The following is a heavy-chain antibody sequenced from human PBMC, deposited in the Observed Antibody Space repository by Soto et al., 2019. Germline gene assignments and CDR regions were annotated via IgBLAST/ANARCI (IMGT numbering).Heavy chain of an antibody. CDR3: AKEPAERDYFDN. CDR2: VSGSGGST. Sequence: GGSLRLSCAASGFIFRDYALSWVRQAPGKGLEWVSAVSGSGGSTYYADSVRGRFTISRDNYKSTLYLHMNSLRADDTAIYYCAKEPAERDYFDNWGHGALVTVSS. D-gene: IGHD6-13*01. J-gene: IGHJ4*01. V-gene: IGHV3-23*01. CDR1: GFIFRDYA.